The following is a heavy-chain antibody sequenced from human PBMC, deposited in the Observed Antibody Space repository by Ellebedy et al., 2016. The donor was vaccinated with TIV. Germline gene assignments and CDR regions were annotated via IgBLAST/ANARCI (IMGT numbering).Heavy chain of an antibody. V-gene: IGHV3-23*01. D-gene: IGHD2-8*01. CDR2: ISGNGEYT. CDR3: VRGCTNGECQPGGFDY. J-gene: IGHJ4*02. CDR1: GFTFSNYA. Sequence: GESLKISCAASGFTFSNYAMSWVRRSPGKGLDWVSLISGNGEYTYYADSVKGRLTISRDNSMDTLYLQMNSLGAEDTAVYYCVRGCTNGECQPGGFDYWGQGTLVTVSS.